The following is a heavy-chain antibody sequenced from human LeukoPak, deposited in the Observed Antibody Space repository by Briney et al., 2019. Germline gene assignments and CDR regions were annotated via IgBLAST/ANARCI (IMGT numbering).Heavy chain of an antibody. V-gene: IGHV5-51*01. D-gene: IGHD4-17*01. CDR1: GSSFTSYW. Sequence: GESLKISCQGSGSSFTSYWIGWVRQLPGKGLEWMGIIYPGDSDTRYSPSFQGQVTISADKSISTAYLQWSSLKASDTAMYYCARDYGDYLGPFDYWGQGTLVTVSS. CDR3: ARDYGDYLGPFDY. J-gene: IGHJ4*02. CDR2: IYPGDSDT.